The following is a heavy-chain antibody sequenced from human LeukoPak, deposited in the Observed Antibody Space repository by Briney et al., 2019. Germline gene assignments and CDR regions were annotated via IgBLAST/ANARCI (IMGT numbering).Heavy chain of an antibody. CDR1: GGSISSYY. D-gene: IGHD6-13*01. CDR3: ARPKEESSNWYGNWFEP. J-gene: IGHJ5*02. CDR2: IYYSGST. V-gene: IGHV4-59*01. Sequence: SETLSLTCTVSGGSISSYYWSWIRQHPGKGLEWIGFIYYSGSTNYNPSLKSRVIMSVDTSKNQFSLKLSSVTAADTAVYYCARPKEESSNWYGNWFEPWGQGTLVTVSS.